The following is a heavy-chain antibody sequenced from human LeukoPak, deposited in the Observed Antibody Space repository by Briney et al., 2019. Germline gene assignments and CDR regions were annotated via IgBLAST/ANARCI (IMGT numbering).Heavy chain of an antibody. CDR3: ARDALTTGAIAAADHYWYFDL. V-gene: IGHV3-69-1*01. J-gene: IGHJ2*01. Sequence: GGSLRLSCAASGFIFSHYAMSWVRQAPGKGLEWVSTADSGSTYYADSVKGRFTISRDNAKNSLYLQMNSLRAEDTAVYYCARDALTTGAIAAADHYWYFDLWGRGTLVTVSS. D-gene: IGHD6-13*01. CDR2: ADSGST. CDR1: GFIFSHYA.